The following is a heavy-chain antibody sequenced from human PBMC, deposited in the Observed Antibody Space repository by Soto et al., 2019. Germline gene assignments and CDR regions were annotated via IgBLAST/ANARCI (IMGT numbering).Heavy chain of an antibody. CDR2: ISYDGSNK. J-gene: IGHJ6*03. D-gene: IGHD4-17*01. CDR3: AKTPHDYGDYPWYYYYMDV. V-gene: IGHV3-30*18. CDR1: GFTFSSYG. Sequence: GGSLRLSCAASGFTFSSYGMHWVRQAPGKGLEWVAVISYDGSNKYYADSVKGRFTISRDNSKNTLYLQMNSLRAEDTAVYYCAKTPHDYGDYPWYYYYMDVWGKGTTVTVSS.